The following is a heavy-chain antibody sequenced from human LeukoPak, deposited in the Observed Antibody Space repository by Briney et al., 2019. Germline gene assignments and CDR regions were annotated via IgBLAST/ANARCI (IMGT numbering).Heavy chain of an antibody. D-gene: IGHD6-19*01. CDR3: ARPSGYSSGSYSHVGDY. CDR2: IIPIFGTA. V-gene: IGHV1-69*13. Sequence: GASVKVSCKASGGTFSSYAISWVRQAPGQGLEWMGGIIPIFGTANYAQKFQGRVTITADASTSTAYMELSSLRSEDTAVYYCARPSGYSSGSYSHVGDYWGQGTLVTVSS. CDR1: GGTFSSYA. J-gene: IGHJ4*02.